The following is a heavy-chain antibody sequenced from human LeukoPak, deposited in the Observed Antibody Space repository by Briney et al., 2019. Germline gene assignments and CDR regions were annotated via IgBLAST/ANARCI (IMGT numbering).Heavy chain of an antibody. CDR2: ISSSSSTI. J-gene: IGHJ6*03. CDR1: GFTFSSYS. V-gene: IGHV3-48*01. D-gene: IGHD4-17*01. Sequence: GGSLKLSCAASGFTFSSYSMNWVRQAPGKGLEWVSYISSSSSTIYYADSVKGRFTISRDNAKNSLYLQMNSLRAEDTAVYYCARDYGDLSYSYYYYMDVWGKGTTVTVSS. CDR3: ARDYGDLSYSYYYYMDV.